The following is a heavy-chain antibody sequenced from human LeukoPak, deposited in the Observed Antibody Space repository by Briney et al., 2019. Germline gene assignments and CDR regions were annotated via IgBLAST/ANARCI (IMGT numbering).Heavy chain of an antibody. V-gene: IGHV3-21*01. J-gene: IGHJ4*02. CDR1: GFTFSSYS. Sequence: GGSLRLSCAASGFTFSSYSMNWVRQAPGKGLEWVSSISSSSSYIYYADSVKGRFTISRDNAKNSLYLQMNSLRAEDTAVYYCAKDIVLLWFGELTDWGQGTLVTVSS. CDR3: AKDIVLLWFGELTD. CDR2: ISSSSSYI. D-gene: IGHD3-10*01.